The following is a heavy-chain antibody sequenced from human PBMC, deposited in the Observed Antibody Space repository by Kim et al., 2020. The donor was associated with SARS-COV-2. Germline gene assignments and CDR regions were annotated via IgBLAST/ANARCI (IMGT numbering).Heavy chain of an antibody. J-gene: IGHJ3*02. Sequence: GGSLRLSCAASGFTFSSYSMNWVRQAPGKGLEWVSSISSSSSYIYYADSVKGRFTISRDNAKNSLYLQMNSLRAEDTAVYYCARERGAADAFDIWGQGTMVTVSS. CDR2: ISSSSSYI. V-gene: IGHV3-21*01. D-gene: IGHD3-16*01. CDR3: ARERGAADAFDI. CDR1: GFTFSSYS.